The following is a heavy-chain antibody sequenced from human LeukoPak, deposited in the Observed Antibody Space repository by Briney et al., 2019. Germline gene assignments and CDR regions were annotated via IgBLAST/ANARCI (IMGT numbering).Heavy chain of an antibody. J-gene: IGHJ1*01. CDR3: TTDLSELDDSGYYAKYFHH. CDR2: IKSKTDGGTI. D-gene: IGHD3-22*01. CDR1: GFTFSKVW. Sequence: GGSPRLSCAASGFTFSKVWMSWVRQAPGKGLEWVGRIKSKTDGGTIDYAAPVKGRFTISRDDSKDTLFLQMNSLKTEDTAVYYCTTDLSELDDSGYYAKYFHHWGQGILVSVSS. V-gene: IGHV3-15*01.